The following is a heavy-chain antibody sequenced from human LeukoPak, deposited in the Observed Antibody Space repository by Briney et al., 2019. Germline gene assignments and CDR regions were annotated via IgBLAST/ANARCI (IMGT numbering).Heavy chain of an antibody. D-gene: IGHD5-18*01. CDR2: IYYSGST. CDR3: ARTTRGYSYGSLDY. J-gene: IGHJ4*02. Sequence: SETLSLTCTVSGDSISSSNYYWGWIRQPPGKGLEWIGYIYYSGSTNYNPSLKSRVTISVDTSKNQFSLKLSSVTAADTAVYYCARTTRGYSYGSLDYWGQGTLVTVSS. CDR1: GDSISSSNYY. V-gene: IGHV4-61*05.